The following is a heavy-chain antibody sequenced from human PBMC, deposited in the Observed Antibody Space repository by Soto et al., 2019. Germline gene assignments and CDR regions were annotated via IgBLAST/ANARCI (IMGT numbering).Heavy chain of an antibody. V-gene: IGHV3-33*01. CDR3: ARDGVGSTAYFGYFDY. Sequence: QVELVESGGGVVQPGRSLRLSCAASAVTFTGYGMHWVGKAPAKGLEWVAVIRFDGSNINYADSVKGRFTISRDNARNMLYLQMNSLRAEDTAVYYCARDGVGSTAYFGYFDYWGLGILVTVSS. D-gene: IGHD1-26*01. J-gene: IGHJ4*02. CDR2: IRFDGSNI. CDR1: AVTFTGYG.